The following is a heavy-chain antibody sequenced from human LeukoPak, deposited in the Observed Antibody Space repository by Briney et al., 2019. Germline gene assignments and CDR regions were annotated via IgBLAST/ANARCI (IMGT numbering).Heavy chain of an antibody. CDR3: ARGGVIAAGGPWWFDP. D-gene: IGHD6-25*01. CDR1: GFSISRYS. Sequence: GGSLRLSCVTSGFSISRYSMNWVRQAPGKGLEWVSVIYSGGSTYYADSVKGRFTISRDNSKNTLYLQMNSLRAEDTAVYYCARGGVIAAGGPWWFDPWGQGTLVTVSS. V-gene: IGHV3-53*01. CDR2: IYSGGST. J-gene: IGHJ5*02.